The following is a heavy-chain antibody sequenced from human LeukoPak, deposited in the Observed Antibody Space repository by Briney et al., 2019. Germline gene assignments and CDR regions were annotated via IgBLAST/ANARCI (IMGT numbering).Heavy chain of an antibody. J-gene: IGHJ4*02. D-gene: IGHD2-15*01. CDR3: ARDYCSGGSCTFDY. Sequence: SETLSLTCTVSGGSISSGGYYWSWIRQPPGKGLEWIGYIYHSGSTYYNPSLKSRVTISVDRSKNQFSLKLSSVTAADTAVYYCARDYCSGGSCTFDYWGQGTLVTVSS. V-gene: IGHV4-30-2*01. CDR2: IYHSGST. CDR1: GGSISSGGYY.